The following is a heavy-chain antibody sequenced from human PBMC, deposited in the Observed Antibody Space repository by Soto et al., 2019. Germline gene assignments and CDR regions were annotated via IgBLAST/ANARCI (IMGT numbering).Heavy chain of an antibody. Sequence: SETLSLTCTVSGGSISSSSYYWGWIRQPPGKGLEWIGSIYYSGSTYYNPSLKSRVTISVDTSKNQFSLKLSSVTAADTALYYCANLDAPRGSRFDYWGQGTLVTVSS. V-gene: IGHV4-39*01. CDR1: GGSISSSSYY. D-gene: IGHD2-15*01. CDR3: ANLDAPRGSRFDY. J-gene: IGHJ4*02. CDR2: IYYSGST.